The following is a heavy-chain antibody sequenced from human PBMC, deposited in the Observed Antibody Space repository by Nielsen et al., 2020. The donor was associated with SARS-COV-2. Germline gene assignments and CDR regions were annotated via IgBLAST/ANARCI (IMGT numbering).Heavy chain of an antibody. V-gene: IGHV3-48*01. CDR3: AGRGYDSSGYQNWFDP. D-gene: IGHD3-22*01. Sequence: WIRQPPGKGLEWVSYISSSSSTIYYADSVKGRFTISRDNAKNSLYLQMNSLRAEDTAVYYCAGRGYDSSGYQNWFDPWGQGTLVTVSS. CDR2: ISSSSSTI. J-gene: IGHJ5*02.